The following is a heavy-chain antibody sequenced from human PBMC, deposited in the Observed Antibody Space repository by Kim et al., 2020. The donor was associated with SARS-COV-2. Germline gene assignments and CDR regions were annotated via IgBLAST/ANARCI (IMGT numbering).Heavy chain of an antibody. CDR3: ATHQSYYGSGSYPDY. D-gene: IGHD3-10*01. Sequence: DSVKGRFTISIDNAKNSLYLQMNSLRAEDTAVYYCATHQSYYGSGSYPDYWGQGTLVTVSS. J-gene: IGHJ4*02. V-gene: IGHV3-48*03.